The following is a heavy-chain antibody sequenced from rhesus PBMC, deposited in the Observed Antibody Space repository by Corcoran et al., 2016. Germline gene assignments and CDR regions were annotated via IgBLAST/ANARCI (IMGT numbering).Heavy chain of an antibody. V-gene: IGHV3-134*01. CDR2: ISWNIGTI. J-gene: IGHJ6*01. CDR3: TRGTTVAATYGLDS. CDR1: GFTFDDDA. Sequence: DVQLVESGGGLVKPGGSLRLSCAASGFTFDDDAMSWVRSAPGKGVERVSRISWNIGTINYADSGKGRFTISRDNAKNSLFLQMDRLRAEDTAVYYCTRGTTVAATYGLDSWGQGVVVTVSS. D-gene: IGHD4-29*01.